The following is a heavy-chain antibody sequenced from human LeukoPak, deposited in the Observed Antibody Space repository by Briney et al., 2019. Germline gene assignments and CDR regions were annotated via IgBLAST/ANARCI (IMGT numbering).Heavy chain of an antibody. Sequence: SETLSLTCTVSGGSISSHYWSWIRQPPGKGLEWIGYIYYSGSTNCNPSLKSRVTISVDTSKNQFSLKLSSVTAADTAVCYCARGTRYYYYYYYMDVWGKGTTVTVSS. J-gene: IGHJ6*03. CDR2: IYYSGST. CDR3: ARGTRYYYYYYYMDV. CDR1: GGSISSHY. D-gene: IGHD1-14*01. V-gene: IGHV4-59*11.